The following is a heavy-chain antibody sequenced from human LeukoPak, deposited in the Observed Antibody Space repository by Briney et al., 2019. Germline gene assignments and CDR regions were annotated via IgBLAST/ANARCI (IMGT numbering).Heavy chain of an antibody. D-gene: IGHD1-26*01. CDR3: ARARGGSYPLTDY. Sequence: SETLSLTCTVSGGSISSYYWSWIRQPPGKGLEWIGYIYYSGSTNYNPSLKSRVTISVDTSKNQFSLKLSSVTAADTAVYYCARARGGSYPLTDYWGQGTLVTVSS. CDR2: IYYSGST. J-gene: IGHJ4*02. V-gene: IGHV4-59*01. CDR1: GGSISSYY.